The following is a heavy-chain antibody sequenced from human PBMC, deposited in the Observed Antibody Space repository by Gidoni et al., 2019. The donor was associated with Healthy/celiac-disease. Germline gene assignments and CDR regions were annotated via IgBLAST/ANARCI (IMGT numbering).Heavy chain of an antibody. CDR1: GYTFTSDG. CDR2: ISAYNGNT. D-gene: IGHD5-18*01. Sequence: GAEVKKPGASVKASCKASGYTFTSDGISWVRQVPGQGLEWMGWISAYNGNTNYAQKLQGRAPMTTDTSPSTAYMELRSLRSDDTAVYYCASGPDTGYGHPAPNFDYWGQGTLVTVSS. CDR3: ASGPDTGYGHPAPNFDY. J-gene: IGHJ4*02. V-gene: IGHV1-18*04.